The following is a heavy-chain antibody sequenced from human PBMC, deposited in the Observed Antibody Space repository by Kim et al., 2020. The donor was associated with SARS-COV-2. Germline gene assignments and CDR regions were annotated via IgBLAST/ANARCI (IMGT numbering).Heavy chain of an antibody. CDR3: VSVPAAMMYFDY. Sequence: SVKVSCKASGGTFSSYAISWVRQAPGQGLEWMGGIIPIFGTANYAQKFQGRVTITADESTSTAYMELSSLRSEDTAVYYCVSVPAAMMYFDYWGQGTLVTVSS. CDR2: IIPIFGTA. J-gene: IGHJ4*02. CDR1: GGTFSSYA. D-gene: IGHD2-2*01. V-gene: IGHV1-69*13.